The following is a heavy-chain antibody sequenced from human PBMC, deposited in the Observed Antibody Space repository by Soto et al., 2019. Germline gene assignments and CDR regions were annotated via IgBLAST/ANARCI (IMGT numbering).Heavy chain of an antibody. V-gene: IGHV4-59*08. J-gene: IGHJ6*02. CDR1: GGSISSYY. D-gene: IGHD4-4*01. CDR3: ARLATVTKYYYYYGMDV. CDR2: IYYSGST. Sequence: SETLSLTCTVSGGSISSYYWSWMRQPPGKGLEWIGYIYYSGSTNYNPSLMSRVTISVDTSKNQFSLKLSSVTAADTAVYYCARLATVTKYYYYYGMDVWGQGTTVTVSS.